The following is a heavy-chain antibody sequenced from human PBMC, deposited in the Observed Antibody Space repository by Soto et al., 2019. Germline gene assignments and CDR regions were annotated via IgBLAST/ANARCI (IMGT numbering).Heavy chain of an antibody. V-gene: IGHV4-59*01. Sequence: QVQLQESGPGLVKPSETLSLTCTVSGGSISSYYWSWIRQPPGKGLEWIGYIYYSGSTNYNPSLESRVTISLDTSKNQFSLKLSSVTAADTAVYYCAREGTTVDSYYYYGMDVWGQGTTVTVSS. D-gene: IGHD1-1*01. CDR1: GGSISSYY. CDR2: IYYSGST. CDR3: AREGTTVDSYYYYGMDV. J-gene: IGHJ6*02.